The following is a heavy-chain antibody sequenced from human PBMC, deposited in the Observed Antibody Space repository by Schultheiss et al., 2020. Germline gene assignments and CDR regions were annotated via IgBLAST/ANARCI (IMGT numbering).Heavy chain of an antibody. Sequence: SETLSLTCAVSGWSISRGYYWAWIRQAPGKGLEWIGYIYFSGSTKYNPSLKSRVTISVDRSKNQFSLKLSSVTAADTAVYYCARAGRGYSSSWYRLFWFDPWGQGTLVTVSS. V-gene: IGHV4-61*01. CDR2: IYFSGST. D-gene: IGHD6-13*01. CDR1: GWSISRGYY. CDR3: ARAGRGYSSSWYRLFWFDP. J-gene: IGHJ5*02.